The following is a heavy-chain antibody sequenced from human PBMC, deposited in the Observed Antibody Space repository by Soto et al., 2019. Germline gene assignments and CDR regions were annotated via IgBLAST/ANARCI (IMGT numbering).Heavy chain of an antibody. J-gene: IGHJ6*02. CDR1: GFTFSSYA. V-gene: IGHV3-30-3*01. Sequence: PGGSLRLSCAASGFTFSSYAMHWVRQAPGKGLEWVAVISYDGGNKYYADSVKGRFTISRDNSKNTLYLQMNSLRAEDTAVYYCARDEGYCSSTSCSTSYYYYYYGMDVWGQGTTVTVSS. D-gene: IGHD2-2*01. CDR2: ISYDGGNK. CDR3: ARDEGYCSSTSCSTSYYYYYYGMDV.